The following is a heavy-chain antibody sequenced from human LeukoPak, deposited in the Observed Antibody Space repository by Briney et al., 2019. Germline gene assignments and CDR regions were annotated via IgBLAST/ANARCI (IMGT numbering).Heavy chain of an antibody. CDR1: GGTFSSYT. CDR2: IIPILGIA. J-gene: IGHJ4*02. Sequence: GSSVKVSSKASGGTFSSYTISWVRQAPGQGLEWMGRIIPILGIADYAQKFQGRVTITADKSTSTAYMELSSLRSEDTAVYYCARDGGRAGIDYWGQGTLVTVSS. V-gene: IGHV1-69*04. CDR3: ARDGGRAGIDY. D-gene: IGHD2-15*01.